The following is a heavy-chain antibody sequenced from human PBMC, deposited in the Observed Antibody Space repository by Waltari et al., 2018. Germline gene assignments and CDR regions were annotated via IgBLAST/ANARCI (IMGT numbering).Heavy chain of an antibody. V-gene: IGHV3-48*03. D-gene: IGHD3-22*01. CDR3: AREKYYYDRAGLDY. Sequence: EVQLVESGGGLVQPGGSLRLSCAASGFTFSSYEMNWVRQAPGKGLEWVAHISNSGSTIYYADSVNGRFTISRDDAKSSLYLQMNSLRAEDTAVYYCAREKYYYDRAGLDYWGQGTLVTVSS. J-gene: IGHJ4*02. CDR2: ISNSGSTI. CDR1: GFTFSSYE.